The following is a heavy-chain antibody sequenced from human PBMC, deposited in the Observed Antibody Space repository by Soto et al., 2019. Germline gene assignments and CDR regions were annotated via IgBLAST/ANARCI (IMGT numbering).Heavy chain of an antibody. V-gene: IGHV3-33*08. D-gene: IGHD2-15*01. CDR1: GFTFSSYA. Sequence: GGSLRLSCAASGFTFSSYAMHWVRQAPGKGLEWVAIIWYDGSNKYYADSVKGRFTISRDNSKNTLYLQMNSLRAEDTALYYCARADCTGAYCYSWPFNYGVDVWSQGTTVTVSS. CDR3: ARADCTGAYCYSWPFNYGVDV. CDR2: IWYDGSNK. J-gene: IGHJ6*02.